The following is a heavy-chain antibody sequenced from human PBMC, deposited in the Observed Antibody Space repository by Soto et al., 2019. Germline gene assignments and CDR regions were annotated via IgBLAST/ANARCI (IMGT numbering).Heavy chain of an antibody. Sequence: PGESLKISCKGSGYSFTSYWIGWVRQMPGKGLGWMGRIDPSDSYTHYSPSFQGHVTISADKSISTAYLQWSSLKASDTAMYYCARYCSSTNCYGLTRGGYYYYGMDFWGQGTTVTVSS. CDR3: ARYCSSTNCYGLTRGGYYYYGMDF. V-gene: IGHV5-10-1*01. J-gene: IGHJ6*02. CDR2: IDPSDSYT. D-gene: IGHD2-2*01. CDR1: GYSFTSYW.